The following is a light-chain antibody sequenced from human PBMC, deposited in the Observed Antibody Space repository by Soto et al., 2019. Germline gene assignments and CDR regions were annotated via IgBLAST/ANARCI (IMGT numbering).Light chain of an antibody. Sequence: QSVLAQPPSASGCPGQSVTISCTGTSSDVGGYNYVSWYQQHPGKAPKLMISEVTRRPSGVPDRFSGSKSGNTASLTVSGLQAEDEAEYYCSSYAGSNNFVFGTGTKVTVL. CDR3: SSYAGSNNFV. J-gene: IGLJ1*01. CDR1: SSDVGGYNY. CDR2: EVT. V-gene: IGLV2-8*01.